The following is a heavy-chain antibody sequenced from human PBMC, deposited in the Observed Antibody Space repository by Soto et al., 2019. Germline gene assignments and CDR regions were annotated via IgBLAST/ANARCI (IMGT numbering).Heavy chain of an antibody. CDR2: TSYDGRNM. J-gene: IGHJ4*02. Sequence: QVQLVESGGGVVQPGRSLRLSCAASGFTFTNYAMHWVRQAPGKGLEWVAVTSYDGRNMYYADSVKGRFTISRDNSRNTLYLQMNSLRPEDTAVYYCARRGIVGTTHDLDYWGQGTLVTVSS. CDR3: ARRGIVGTTHDLDY. V-gene: IGHV3-30*04. D-gene: IGHD1-26*01. CDR1: GFTFTNYA.